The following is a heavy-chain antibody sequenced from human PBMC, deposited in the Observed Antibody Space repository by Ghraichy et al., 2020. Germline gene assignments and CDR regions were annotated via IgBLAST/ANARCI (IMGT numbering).Heavy chain of an antibody. D-gene: IGHD1-26*01. J-gene: IGHJ6*03. CDR1: GYTFTSYD. CDR3: ARGRWELLSYYYYYMDV. Sequence: ASVKVSCKASGYTFTSYDINWVRQATGQGLEWMGWMNPNSGNTGYAQKFQGRVTMTRNTSISTAYMELSSLRSEDTAVYYCARGRWELLSYYYYYMDVWGKGTTVTVSS. CDR2: MNPNSGNT. V-gene: IGHV1-8*01.